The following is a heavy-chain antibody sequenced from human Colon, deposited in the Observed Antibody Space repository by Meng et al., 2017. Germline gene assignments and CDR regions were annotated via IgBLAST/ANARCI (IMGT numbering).Heavy chain of an antibody. CDR2: IDSDGTSI. Sequence: VQLVESGGGLVQSGDALRLSCAASGFTFSSHRMHWVRQVPGKGLEWVSRIDSDGTSISYTDSVKGRFSISRDNAKNTLSLEMNSLRAEDTAVYYCARSLRYDYGWVWGQGTLVTVSS. CDR1: GFTFSSHR. V-gene: IGHV3-74*01. J-gene: IGHJ4*02. D-gene: IGHD3-10*01. CDR3: ARSLRYDYGWV.